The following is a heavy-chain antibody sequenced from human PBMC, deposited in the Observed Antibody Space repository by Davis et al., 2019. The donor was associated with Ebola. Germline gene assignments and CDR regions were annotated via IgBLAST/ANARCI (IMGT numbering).Heavy chain of an antibody. CDR1: GDSISRSRFY. CDR3: ARGWDGDYQFDY. J-gene: IGHJ4*01. Sequence: MPSETLSLTCTVSGDSISRSRFYWAWIRQPPGKGLEYIGSIYSSRTSYYNPSLRSRVTISVDTSKNQRFLKLTSMTAADTAIYYCARGWDGDYQFDYWGQGTLVTVSS. CDR2: IYSSRTS. V-gene: IGHV4-39*02. D-gene: IGHD4-17*01.